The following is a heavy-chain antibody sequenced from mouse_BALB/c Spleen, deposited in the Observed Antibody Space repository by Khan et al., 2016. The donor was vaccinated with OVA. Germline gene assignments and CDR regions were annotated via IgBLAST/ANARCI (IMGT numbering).Heavy chain of an antibody. CDR3: ARSNYGTFAY. J-gene: IGHJ3*01. CDR1: GFTFSSFS. Sequence: EVELVESGGGLVKPGGSLKLSCAASGFTFSSFSMSWVRQTPEKRLEWVATISSGGDNTFYSDSVKGRFTISRDNAKNNLSLQMSSLRSDDTALYYCARSNYGTFAYWGQGTLVTVSA. D-gene: IGHD2-1*01. CDR2: ISSGGDNT. V-gene: IGHV5-9*03.